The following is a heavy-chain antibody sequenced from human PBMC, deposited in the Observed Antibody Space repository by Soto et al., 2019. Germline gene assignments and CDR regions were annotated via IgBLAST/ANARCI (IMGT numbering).Heavy chain of an antibody. CDR3: ARDRSTTVTQILGY. CDR2: IHWNGGSI. D-gene: IGHD4-17*01. Sequence: EVQLVESGGGVVRPGGSLRLSCAASGFTFDDYGMSWVRQAPGKGLEWVSGIHWNGGSIGYADSVKGRFTISRDNAKNALYLQTNSMRAEDTALYYCARDRSTTVTQILGYWGQGTLVTVSS. V-gene: IGHV3-20*04. CDR1: GFTFDDYG. J-gene: IGHJ4*02.